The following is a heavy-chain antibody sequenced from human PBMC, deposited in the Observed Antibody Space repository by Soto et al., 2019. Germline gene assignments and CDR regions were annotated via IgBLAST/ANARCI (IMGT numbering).Heavy chain of an antibody. CDR1: GFTFSSYD. V-gene: IGHV3-13*01. Sequence: GGSLRLSCAASGFTFSSYDVHWVRQATGKGLEWVSAIGTAGDTYYPGSVKGRFTISRENAKNSLYLQMNSLRAEDTAVYYCARDRGYTSGSYYYYYMDVWGKGTTVTVSS. CDR3: ARDRGYTSGSYYYYYMDV. CDR2: IGTAGDT. J-gene: IGHJ6*03. D-gene: IGHD5-18*01.